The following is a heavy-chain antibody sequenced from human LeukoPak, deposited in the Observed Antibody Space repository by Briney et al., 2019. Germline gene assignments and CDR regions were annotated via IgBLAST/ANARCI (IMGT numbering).Heavy chain of an antibody. J-gene: IGHJ4*02. V-gene: IGHV3-23*01. D-gene: IGHD4-17*01. CDR1: GFTFSSYG. Sequence: GGSLRLSCAASGFTFSSYGVSWVRQAPGKGLEWVSAISGSGGSTYYADSVKGRFTISRDNSKNTLYLQMNSLRAEDTAVYYCARAGSRGGDTVTNLDYWGQGTLVTVSS. CDR2: ISGSGGST. CDR3: ARAGSRGGDTVTNLDY.